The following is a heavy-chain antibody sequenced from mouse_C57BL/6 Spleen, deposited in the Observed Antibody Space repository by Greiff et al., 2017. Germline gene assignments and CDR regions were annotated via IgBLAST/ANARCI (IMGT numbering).Heavy chain of an antibody. V-gene: IGHV1-69*01. D-gene: IGHD1-1*01. CDR1: GYTFTSYW. Sequence: QVQLQQPGAELVMPGASVKLSCKASGYTFTSYWMHWVKQRPGQGLEWIGEIDPSDSYTNYNQKFKGKSTLTVDKSSSTAYMQLSSLTSEDSAVYYCARGRFFTTVVAPVAYWGQGTLVTVSA. CDR2: IDPSDSYT. CDR3: ARGRFFTTVVAPVAY. J-gene: IGHJ3*01.